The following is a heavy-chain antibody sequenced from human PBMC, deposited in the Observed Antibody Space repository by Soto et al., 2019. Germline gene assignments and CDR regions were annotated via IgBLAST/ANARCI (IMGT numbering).Heavy chain of an antibody. CDR3: ASSYGSGYRAFDS. J-gene: IGHJ4*02. Sequence: QVQLVQSGAEVKKPGSSVRVSCKASGDTFNFYSINWVRQAPGLGLEWMGRINPILSMSKYAQRFQGRVTTTADKSTSTACMGLSSLRSEDTAMYYCASSYGSGYRAFDSWGQGALVTVSS. CDR2: INPILSMS. D-gene: IGHD3-10*01. V-gene: IGHV1-69*02. CDR1: GDTFNFYS.